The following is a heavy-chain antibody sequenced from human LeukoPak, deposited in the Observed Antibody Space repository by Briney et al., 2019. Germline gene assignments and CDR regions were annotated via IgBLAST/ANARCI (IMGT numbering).Heavy chain of an antibody. Sequence: ASVKVSCKAPGGTFSSYAISWVRQAPGQGLEWMGGIIPIFGTANYAQKFQGRVTMTRDTSTSTVYMYLSSLRSEDTAVYYCARDSLYGVVDYWGQGTLVTVSS. J-gene: IGHJ4*02. CDR3: ARDSLYGVVDY. V-gene: IGHV1-69*05. CDR1: GGTFSSYA. D-gene: IGHD4-17*01. CDR2: IIPIFGTA.